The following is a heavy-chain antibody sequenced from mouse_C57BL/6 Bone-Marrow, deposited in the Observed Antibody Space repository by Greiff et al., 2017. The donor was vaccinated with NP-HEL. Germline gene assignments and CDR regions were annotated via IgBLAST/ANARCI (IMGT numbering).Heavy chain of an antibody. CDR1: GYTFTSYW. CDR3: ASLAYYSNYCYAMDY. V-gene: IGHV1-55*01. J-gene: IGHJ4*01. CDR2: IYPGSGST. D-gene: IGHD2-5*01. Sequence: QVQLQQPGAELVKPGASVKMSCKASGYTFTSYWITWVKQRPGQGLEWIGDIYPGSGSTNYNEKFKSKATLTVDTSSSTAYMQLRSLTSEDSAVYYCASLAYYSNYCYAMDYWGQGTSVTVSS.